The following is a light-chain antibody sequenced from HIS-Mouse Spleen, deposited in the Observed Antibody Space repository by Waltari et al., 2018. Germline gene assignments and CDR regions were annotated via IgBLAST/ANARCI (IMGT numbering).Light chain of an antibody. CDR2: GAS. CDR1: KRVSSSY. V-gene: IGKV3-20*01. J-gene: IGKJ4*01. Sequence: EIVLTQSPGTLSLSPGERATLSCRASKRVSSSYVAWYQQKPGQAPRLLIYGASSMATGIPDRFSCSGSGTDFTLTISRLEPEDFAVYYCQQYGSSPLTFGGGTKVEIK. CDR3: QQYGSSPLT.